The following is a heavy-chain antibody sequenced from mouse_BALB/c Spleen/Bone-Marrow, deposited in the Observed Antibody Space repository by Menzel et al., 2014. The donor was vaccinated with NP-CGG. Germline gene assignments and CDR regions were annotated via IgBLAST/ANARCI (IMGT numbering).Heavy chain of an antibody. J-gene: IGHJ3*01. V-gene: IGHV1-5*01. D-gene: IGHD2-4*01. CDR1: GYTFTSYW. Sequence: EVKLLESGTVLARPGASVKMSCKASGYTFTSYWMHWVKQRPGQGLEWIGTIYPGNSDTSYNQKFKGKAKLTAVTSTSTAYMELSSLTNEDSAVYYCTRVITTGSAWFAYWGQGTLVTVS. CDR2: IYPGNSDT. CDR3: TRVITTGSAWFAY.